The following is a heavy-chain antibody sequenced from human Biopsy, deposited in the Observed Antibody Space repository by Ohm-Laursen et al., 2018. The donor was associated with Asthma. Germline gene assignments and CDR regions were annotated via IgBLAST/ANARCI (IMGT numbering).Heavy chain of an antibody. CDR3: AREGVAGTHIED. CDR1: GFTFSTYG. Sequence: RSLRLSCAASGFTFSTYGMHWVRQAPGKGLEWVAVISYDGSSIYYADSVKGRFTIFRDNSKNTLSLQMNSLTAEDTAVYYCAREGVAGTHIEDWGQGTLVTVSS. CDR2: ISYDGSSI. D-gene: IGHD6-19*01. J-gene: IGHJ4*02. V-gene: IGHV3-30*03.